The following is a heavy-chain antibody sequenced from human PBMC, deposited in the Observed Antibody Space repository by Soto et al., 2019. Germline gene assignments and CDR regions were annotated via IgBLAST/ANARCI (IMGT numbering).Heavy chain of an antibody. D-gene: IGHD6-19*01. CDR2: ISWNGGTT. CDR3: AKDTVAAVTRTGLTHLFDY. CDR1: GFTFDDYA. V-gene: IGHV3-43*01. J-gene: IGHJ4*02. Sequence: GGSLRLSCAASGFTFDDYAMHWVRQAPGKGLEWVSLISWNGGTTYYADSVKGRFTISRDNSKNSLYLQMNSLRSEDTAFYYCAKDTVAAVTRTGLTHLFDYWGQGTQVTVSS.